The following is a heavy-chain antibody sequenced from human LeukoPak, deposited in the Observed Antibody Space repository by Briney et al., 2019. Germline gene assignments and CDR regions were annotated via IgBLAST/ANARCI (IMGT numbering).Heavy chain of an antibody. Sequence: GGSLRLARAASGFTFSNYAMSWVRQAPGKGLEWVSGFIGSDATYYADSVKGRFTISRDNSKNTLYLQMNSLRAEDTAVYYCAKDPFPSHAASGHYYFDRWGQGTLVTVSS. D-gene: IGHD3-22*01. CDR1: GFTFSNYA. CDR2: FIGSDAT. J-gene: IGHJ4*02. CDR3: AKDPFPSHAASGHYYFDR. V-gene: IGHV3-23*01.